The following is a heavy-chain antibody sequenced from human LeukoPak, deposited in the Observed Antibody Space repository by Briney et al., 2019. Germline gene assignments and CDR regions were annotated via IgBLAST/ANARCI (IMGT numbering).Heavy chain of an antibody. J-gene: IGHJ3*02. V-gene: IGHV4-39*07. CDR1: GGSISSSSYY. Sequence: SETLSLTCTVSGGSISSSSYYWGWIRQPPGKGLEWIGSIYYSGSTYYNPSLKSRVTISVDTSKNQFSLKLSSVTAADTAVYYCARELIYGEPAGAFDIWGQGTMVTVSS. D-gene: IGHD4-17*01. CDR2: IYYSGST. CDR3: ARELIYGEPAGAFDI.